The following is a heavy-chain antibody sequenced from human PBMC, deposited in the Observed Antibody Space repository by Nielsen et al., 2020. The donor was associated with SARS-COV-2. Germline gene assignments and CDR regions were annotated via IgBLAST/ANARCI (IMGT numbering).Heavy chain of an antibody. D-gene: IGHD3-3*01. Sequence: GESPKISCAASGFTFSSYSMNWVRQAPGKGLEWVSYISSSSSTIYYADSVKGRFTISRDNAKNSLYLQMNSLRDEDTAVYYCATNPESYYDFWSGYPHYYYGMDVWGQGTTVTVSS. V-gene: IGHV3-48*02. CDR3: ATNPESYYDFWSGYPHYYYGMDV. CDR1: GFTFSSYS. CDR2: ISSSSSTI. J-gene: IGHJ6*02.